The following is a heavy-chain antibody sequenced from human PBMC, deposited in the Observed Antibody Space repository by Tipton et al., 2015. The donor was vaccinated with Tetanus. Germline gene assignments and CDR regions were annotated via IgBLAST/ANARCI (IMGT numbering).Heavy chain of an antibody. Sequence: TLSLTCTVSGGSMSSNYWSWIRQPPGKGPEWLGHIDYSGSTSYKTSLKSRASMSVDKSHNQFSLKLTSLTAADTAVYYCAKGPKQWLAGQSIFWGQGILVTVSS. CDR1: GGSMSSNY. D-gene: IGHD6-19*01. CDR3: AKGPKQWLAGQSIF. V-gene: IGHV4-59*12. J-gene: IGHJ4*02. CDR2: IDYSGST.